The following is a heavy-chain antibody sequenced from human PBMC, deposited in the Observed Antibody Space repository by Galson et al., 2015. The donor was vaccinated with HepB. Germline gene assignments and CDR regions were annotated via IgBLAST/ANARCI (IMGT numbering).Heavy chain of an antibody. D-gene: IGHD2-2*01. Sequence: SVKVSCKASGYTFTSYAMHWVRQAPGQRLEWMGWINAGNGNTKYSQKFQGRVTITRDTSASTAYMELSSLRSEDTAVYYCARGPAKPFSRFADCSSTSCNELDYWGQGTLVTVSS. J-gene: IGHJ4*02. CDR3: ARGPAKPFSRFADCSSTSCNELDY. V-gene: IGHV1-3*01. CDR1: GYTFTSYA. CDR2: INAGNGNT.